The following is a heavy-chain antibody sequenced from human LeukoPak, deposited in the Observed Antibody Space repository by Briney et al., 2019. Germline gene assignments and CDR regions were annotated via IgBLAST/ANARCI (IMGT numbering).Heavy chain of an antibody. CDR2: IYHSGST. V-gene: IGHV4-30-2*01. Sequence: SETLSLTCAVSGGSISSGGYSWSWIRQPPGKGLEWIGYIYHSGSTYYNPSPKSRVTISVDRSKNQFSLKLSSVTAADTAVYYCARAPGNLYSSSWYYGMDAWGQGTTVTVSS. D-gene: IGHD6-13*01. CDR1: GGSISSGGYS. J-gene: IGHJ6*02. CDR3: ARAPGNLYSSSWYYGMDA.